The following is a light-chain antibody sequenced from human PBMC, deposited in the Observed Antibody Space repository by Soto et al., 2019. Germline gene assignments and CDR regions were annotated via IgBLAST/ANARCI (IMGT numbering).Light chain of an antibody. J-gene: IGLJ3*02. V-gene: IGLV1-40*01. CDR1: SSNIGAGYD. CDR2: NNS. Sequence: QPVLTQPPPVSGAPGQRVTISCTGSSSNIGAGYDVQWYQQLPGTAPKLLVFNNSNRPSGVPDRFSGSKSGPSASLAIAGLQGDDEADYYCQSYDSSLRGVVFGGGTKLTVL. CDR3: QSYDSSLRGVV.